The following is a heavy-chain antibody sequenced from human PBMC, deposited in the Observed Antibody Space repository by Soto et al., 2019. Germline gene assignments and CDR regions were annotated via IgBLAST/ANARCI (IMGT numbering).Heavy chain of an antibody. CDR1: GGSTTSSGYY. J-gene: IGHJ4*02. V-gene: IGHV4-39*01. CDR2: ISFKGTT. Sequence: SETLSLTCTVSGGSTTSSGYYWGWGRQSPGKGLEGIGSISFKGTTYYNPSLKSRVTIEMSNKKFSLKLTSVTAAAKGVFYFASSFFWYYHEPGGYSGFDMGGKEPLVTVP. CDR3: ASSFFWYYHEPGGYSGFDM. D-gene: IGHD3-22*01.